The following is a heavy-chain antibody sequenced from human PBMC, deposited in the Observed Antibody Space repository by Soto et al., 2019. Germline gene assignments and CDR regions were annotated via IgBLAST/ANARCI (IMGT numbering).Heavy chain of an antibody. Sequence: QVQLVQSGAEVKQPGASVKVSCRTSGYKFTNYDISWVRQATVQGLVWMGWMNPDSANTGYAPKFQGRVTETRDTAVRRAFMGLSSLAADDTAIYCCASAVRDQLLCDYWGRGSLVIVS. CDR1: GYKFTNYD. CDR3: ASAVRDQLLCDY. CDR2: MNPDSANT. V-gene: IGHV1-8*01. D-gene: IGHD1-26*01. J-gene: IGHJ4*02.